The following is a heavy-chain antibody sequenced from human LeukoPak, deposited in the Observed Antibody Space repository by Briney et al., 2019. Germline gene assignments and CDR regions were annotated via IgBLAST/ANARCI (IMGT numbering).Heavy chain of an antibody. V-gene: IGHV1-69*05. J-gene: IGHJ4*02. CDR2: IIPIFGTA. Sequence: ASVKVSCKASGGTFSSYAISWVRQGPGQGLEWMGGIIPIFGTANYAQKFQGRVTITTDESTSTAYMELSSLRSEDTAVYYCARDSSGYYAFDYWGQGTLVTVSS. CDR1: GGTFSSYA. D-gene: IGHD3-22*01. CDR3: ARDSSGYYAFDY.